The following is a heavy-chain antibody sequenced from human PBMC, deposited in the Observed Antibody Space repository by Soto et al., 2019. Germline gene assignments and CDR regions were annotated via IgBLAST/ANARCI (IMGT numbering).Heavy chain of an antibody. D-gene: IGHD4-17*01. CDR3: ASDYRNHDAFDI. V-gene: IGHV1-8*02. J-gene: IGHJ3*02. CDR2: MNPNSGNT. CDR1: GYTFTSYG. Sequence: ASVKVSCKASGYTFTSYGISWVRQATGQGLEWMGWMNPNSGNTGYAQKFQGRVTMTRNTSISTAYMELSSLRSEDTAVYYCASDYRNHDAFDIWGQGTMVTVSS.